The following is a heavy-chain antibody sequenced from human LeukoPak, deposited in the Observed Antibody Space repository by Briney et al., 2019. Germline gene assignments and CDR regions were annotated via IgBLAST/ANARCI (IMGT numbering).Heavy chain of an antibody. J-gene: IGHJ4*02. CDR2: ISSSSSYI. D-gene: IGHD3-22*01. Sequence: AGGSLRLSCAASGFTFSSYSMNWVRQAPGKGLEWVSSISSSSSYIYYADSVKGRFTISRDNAKNSLYLQMNSLRAEDTAVYYCARGEYYYDSSGYYYFDYWGQGTLVTVSS. CDR1: GFTFSSYS. CDR3: ARGEYYYDSSGYYYFDY. V-gene: IGHV3-21*01.